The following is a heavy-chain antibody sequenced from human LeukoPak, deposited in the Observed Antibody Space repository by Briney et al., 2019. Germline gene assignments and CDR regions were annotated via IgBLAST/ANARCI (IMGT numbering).Heavy chain of an antibody. J-gene: IGHJ4*02. Sequence: GGSLRLSCAASGFSFSIYGMHWVRQTPGKGLEWVALIWYDESNKYYADSVKGRFTISRDNSKNTLYLQMNSLRVEDTAVYYCARADADTAMFFDYWGQGTLVTVSS. V-gene: IGHV3-33*01. CDR3: ARADADTAMFFDY. CDR1: GFSFSIYG. CDR2: IWYDESNK. D-gene: IGHD5-18*01.